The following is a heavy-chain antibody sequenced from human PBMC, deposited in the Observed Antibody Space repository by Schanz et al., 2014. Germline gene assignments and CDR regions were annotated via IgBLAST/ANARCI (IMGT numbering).Heavy chain of an antibody. CDR1: GFSFNNYG. Sequence: QVQLVESGGSVVQPGRSLRLSCAASGFSFNNYGLNWVRQAPGKGLEWVAAISYDGNNSFYADSVKGRFIISRDTSKNTLYLQMNSLRAEDTALYFCAKDRKEDYGAKTQDFDLWGQGTMVTVSS. CDR3: AKDRKEDYGAKTQDFDL. CDR2: ISYDGNNS. D-gene: IGHD4-17*01. J-gene: IGHJ3*01. V-gene: IGHV3-30*18.